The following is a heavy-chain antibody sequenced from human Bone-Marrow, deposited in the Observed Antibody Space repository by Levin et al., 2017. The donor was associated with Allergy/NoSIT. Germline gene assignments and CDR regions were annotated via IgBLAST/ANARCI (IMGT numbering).Heavy chain of an antibody. V-gene: IGHV3-30*18. J-gene: IGHJ4*02. D-gene: IGHD4-17*01. Sequence: QPGGSLRLSCAASGFTFSSYGMHWVRQAPGKGLEWVAVISYDGSNKYYADSVKGRFTISRDNSKNTLYLQMNSLRAEDTAVYYCAKLLLDDYGDYAEFNFDYWGQGTLVTVSS. CDR2: ISYDGSNK. CDR1: GFTFSSYG. CDR3: AKLLLDDYGDYAEFNFDY.